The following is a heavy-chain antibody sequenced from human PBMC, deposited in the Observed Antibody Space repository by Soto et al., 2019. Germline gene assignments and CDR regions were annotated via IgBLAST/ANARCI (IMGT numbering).Heavy chain of an antibody. Sequence: ESGGGVVQPGRSLRLSCAASGFTFSSYGMHWVRQAPGKGLEGVAVISYDGSNKYYADSVKGRFTISRDNSKNTLYLQMNSLRAEDTAVYYCAKGRVVVPDARGQYYDGMDVWGQGTTVTVSS. CDR1: GFTFSSYG. CDR3: AKGRVVVPDARGQYYDGMDV. J-gene: IGHJ6*02. D-gene: IGHD2-2*01. V-gene: IGHV3-30*18. CDR2: ISYDGSNK.